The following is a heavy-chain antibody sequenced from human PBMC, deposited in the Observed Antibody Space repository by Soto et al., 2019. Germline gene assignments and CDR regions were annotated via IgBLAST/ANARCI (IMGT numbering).Heavy chain of an antibody. V-gene: IGHV3-30-3*01. J-gene: IGHJ4*02. CDR3: ARDLELRTFDY. CDR2: ISYDGSNK. D-gene: IGHD1-7*01. CDR1: GFTFSSYA. Sequence: GGSLRLSCAASGFTFSSYAMHWVRQAPGKGLEWVALISYDGSNKYYADSVKGRFTISRDNSKNTLYLQMNSLRAEDTAVYYCARDLELRTFDYWGQGTLVTVSS.